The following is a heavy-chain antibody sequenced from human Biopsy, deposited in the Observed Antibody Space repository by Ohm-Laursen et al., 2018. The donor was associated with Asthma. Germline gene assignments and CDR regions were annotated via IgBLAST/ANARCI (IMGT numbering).Heavy chain of an antibody. CDR2: ISNDATTQ. V-gene: IGHV3-30*01. D-gene: IGHD3-10*01. J-gene: IGHJ3*02. CDR3: VREGSYDAFDI. Sequence: SLRLSCAASGFSFSNFAIHWVRQAPGKGLEWVGGISNDATTQDYADSVKGRFTMARDNSKNTLDLQMNSLREEDTAVYYCVREGSYDAFDIWGQGTVVSVSS. CDR1: GFSFSNFA.